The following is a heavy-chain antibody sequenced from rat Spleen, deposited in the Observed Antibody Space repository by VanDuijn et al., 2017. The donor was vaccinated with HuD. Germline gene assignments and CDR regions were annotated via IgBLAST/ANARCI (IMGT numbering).Heavy chain of an antibody. CDR1: GFTFSDYG. Sequence: EVQLVESGGGLVQPGRSLKLSCAASGFTFSDYGVAWVRQAPTKGLEWVATISPSGVTYYRDSVKGRFTVSRENAKSTLYFLMDSLRSEDTATYYCAKNIYYSSYLYYFDYWGQGVMVTVSS. D-gene: IGHD1-2*01. CDR2: ISPSGVT. CDR3: AKNIYYSSYLYYFDY. V-gene: IGHV5-29*01. J-gene: IGHJ2*01.